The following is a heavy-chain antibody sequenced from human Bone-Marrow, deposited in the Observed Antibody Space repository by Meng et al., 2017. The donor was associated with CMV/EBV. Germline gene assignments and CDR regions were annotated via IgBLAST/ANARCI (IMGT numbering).Heavy chain of an antibody. V-gene: IGHV1-18*04. J-gene: IGHJ4*02. CDR3: ARDVGMYYYDSSGYYDY. CDR1: YPFTGYY. Sequence: YPFTGYYMHWVRQAPGQGLEWMGWVSAYNGNTNYAQKLQGRVTMTTDTSTSTAYMELRSLRSDDTAVYYCARDVGMYYYDSSGYYDYWGQGTLVTVSS. CDR2: VSAYNGNT. D-gene: IGHD3-22*01.